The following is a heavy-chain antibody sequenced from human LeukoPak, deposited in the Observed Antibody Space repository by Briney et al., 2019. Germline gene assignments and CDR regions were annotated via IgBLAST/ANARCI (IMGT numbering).Heavy chain of an antibody. CDR2: IYYSGST. CDR3: ARDPTTVVNLPYYFDD. V-gene: IGHV4-39*02. J-gene: IGHJ4*02. D-gene: IGHD4-23*01. CDR1: GGSIKSDSYY. Sequence: SETLSLSCTVSGGSIKSDSYYWGWIRQPPGKGLEWIGSIYYSGSTYYNPSLKSRVTISVDTSKNQFSLKLISVTAADTAVYYCARDPTTVVNLPYYFDDWGQGTLVTVSS.